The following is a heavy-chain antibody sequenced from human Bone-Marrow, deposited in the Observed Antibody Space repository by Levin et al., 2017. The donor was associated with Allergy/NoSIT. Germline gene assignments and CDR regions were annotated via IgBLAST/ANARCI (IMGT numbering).Heavy chain of an antibody. D-gene: IGHD6-13*01. J-gene: IGHJ4*02. CDR3: AKVDSSSWNPPEYYFDC. V-gene: IGHV4-59*11. Sequence: SETLSLTCTVSGDSLTSHYWSWIRQSPGKGLEWIGFIYYGGRTNYNPSLKSRVRISVDTSKNQFSLRLATVTAADTAVFYCAKVDSSSWNPPEYYFDCWGQGALVAVAS. CDR1: GDSLTSHY. CDR2: IYYGGRT.